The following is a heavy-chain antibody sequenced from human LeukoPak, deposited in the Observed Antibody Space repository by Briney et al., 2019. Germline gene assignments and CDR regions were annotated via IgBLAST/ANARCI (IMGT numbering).Heavy chain of an antibody. CDR2: IKQDGSEK. V-gene: IGHV3-7*01. D-gene: IGHD3-3*01. CDR1: GFTFSSYW. CDR3: ARDFNYDFWSPQDPYYYYYMDV. Sequence: GGSLRLSCAASGFTFSSYWMSWVRQAPGKGLEWVANIKQDGSEKYYVDSVKGRFTISRDNAKNSLYLQMNSLRAEDTAVYYCARDFNYDFWSPQDPYYYYYMDVWGKGTTVTVSS. J-gene: IGHJ6*03.